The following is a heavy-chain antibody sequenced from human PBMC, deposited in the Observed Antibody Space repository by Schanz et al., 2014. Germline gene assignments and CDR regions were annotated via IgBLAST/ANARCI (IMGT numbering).Heavy chain of an antibody. CDR2: INVGNGNM. D-gene: IGHD3-10*01. CDR3: ARDRRLQRQSGWDY. CDR1: GYTFTSYS. V-gene: IGHV1-3*01. Sequence: QVQLVQSGAEVKKPGASVKVSCKASGYTFTSYSIHWVRQAPGQGLEWMGWINVGNGNMKYSQKFQGRVTITRDTSASTAYMELTSLRSEDTAVYYCARDRRLQRQSGWDYWGQGTLVTVSS. J-gene: IGHJ4*02.